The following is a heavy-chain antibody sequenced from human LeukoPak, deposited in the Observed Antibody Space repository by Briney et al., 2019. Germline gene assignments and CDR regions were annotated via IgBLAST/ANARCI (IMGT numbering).Heavy chain of an antibody. CDR1: GFTFSSYG. V-gene: IGHV3-21*01. CDR2: ISSTSTYI. CDR3: ARDGVSGGDAFDI. J-gene: IGHJ3*02. D-gene: IGHD3-16*01. Sequence: GGSLRLSCAASGFTFSSYGMHWVRQAPGKGLEWVSSISSTSTYIYYADSVKGRFTISRDNAKKSLYLQMNSLRAEDTAVYYCARDGVSGGDAFDIWGQGTMVTVSS.